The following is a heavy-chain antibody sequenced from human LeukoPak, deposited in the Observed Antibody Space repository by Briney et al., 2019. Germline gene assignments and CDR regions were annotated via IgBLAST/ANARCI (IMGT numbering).Heavy chain of an antibody. CDR1: GFAFSSYA. CDR2: ISGSGGST. D-gene: IGHD5-24*01. Sequence: GGSLRLSCAASGFAFSSYAMSWVRQAPGKGLEWVSAISGSGGSTYYTDSVKGRFTISRDNSKNTLYLQMNSLRAEDTAVYYCAKAGRDGYNCDYWGQGTLVTVSS. J-gene: IGHJ4*02. CDR3: AKAGRDGYNCDY. V-gene: IGHV3-23*01.